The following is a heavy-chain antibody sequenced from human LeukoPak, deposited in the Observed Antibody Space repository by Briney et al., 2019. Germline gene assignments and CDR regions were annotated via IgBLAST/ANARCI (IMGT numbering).Heavy chain of an antibody. Sequence: PGGSLRLSYAASGFTFSSYSMNWVRQAPGKGLEWLSYINPSSTTYADSVKGRFTISRDNAKNSLYLQMNSLRAEDTAVYYCAKGAVTTVRPQEYFDYWGQGTLVTVSS. CDR3: AKGAVTTVRPQEYFDY. CDR2: INPSSTT. D-gene: IGHD4-17*01. CDR1: GFTFSSYS. V-gene: IGHV3-48*01. J-gene: IGHJ4*02.